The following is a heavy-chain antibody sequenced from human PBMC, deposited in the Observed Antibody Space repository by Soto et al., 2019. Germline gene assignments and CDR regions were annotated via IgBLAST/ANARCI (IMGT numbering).Heavy chain of an antibody. D-gene: IGHD6-6*01. CDR1: GFTFSDST. J-gene: IGHJ4*02. Sequence: QVQLVESGRGVVQPGRSLRLSCTASGFTFSDSTIHWVRQAPGKGLEWVATLRYDGRNKYYADSVKGRFSISRDNSKNTLEMNTLRGEDTAVYYCAREAAYSGSAFDYWGQGTLVTVSS. CDR3: AREAAYSGSAFDY. V-gene: IGHV3-30*04. CDR2: LRYDGRNK.